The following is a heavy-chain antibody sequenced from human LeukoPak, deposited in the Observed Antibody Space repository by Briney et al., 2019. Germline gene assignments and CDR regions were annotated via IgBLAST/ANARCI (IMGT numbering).Heavy chain of an antibody. V-gene: IGHV4-30-2*01. CDR3: ASLTTVTGFDY. CDR1: GGSISSGGYS. D-gene: IGHD4-17*01. Sequence: SETLSLTCAVSGGSISSGGYSWSWIRQPPGKGLEWIGYIYHSGSTYYNPSLKSRVTISVDRSKNQFSLKLSSVTAAYTAVYYCASLTTVTGFDYWGQGTLVTVSS. CDR2: IYHSGST. J-gene: IGHJ4*02.